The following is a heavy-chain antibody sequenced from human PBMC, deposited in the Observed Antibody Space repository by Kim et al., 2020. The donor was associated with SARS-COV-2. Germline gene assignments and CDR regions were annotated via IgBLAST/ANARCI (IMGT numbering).Heavy chain of an antibody. D-gene: IGHD3-3*01. Sequence: SETLSLTCTVSGGSISSSSYYWGWIRHPPGKGLDWIGSTFYIGSTYSNRSPKSRVPLSVDTSKNQFSLKLSSVTAADTAVYYCARRERGLPAYYDFWSGYSGGWFDPWGQGTLVTVSS. V-gene: IGHV4-39*01. CDR1: GGSISSSSYY. J-gene: IGHJ5*02. CDR2: TFYIGST. CDR3: ARRERGLPAYYDFWSGYSGGWFDP.